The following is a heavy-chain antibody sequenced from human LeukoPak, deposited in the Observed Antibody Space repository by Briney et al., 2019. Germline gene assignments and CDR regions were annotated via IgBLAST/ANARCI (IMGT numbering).Heavy chain of an antibody. CDR3: AELGITMIGGV. CDR2: ISSSGSTI. D-gene: IGHD3-10*02. CDR1: GFTFSSYE. V-gene: IGHV3-48*03. Sequence: PGGSLRLSCAASGFTFSSYEMNWVRQAPGKGLEWVSYISSSGSTIYYADSVKGRFTIARDNAKNSLYLQMNSLRAEDTAVYYCAELGITMIGGVWGKGTTVTISA. J-gene: IGHJ6*04.